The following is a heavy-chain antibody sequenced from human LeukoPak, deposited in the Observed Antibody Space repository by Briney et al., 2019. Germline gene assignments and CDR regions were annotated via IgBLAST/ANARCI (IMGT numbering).Heavy chain of an antibody. D-gene: IGHD3-22*01. CDR1: GFTFSSYG. J-gene: IGHJ4*02. V-gene: IGHV3-30*18. CDR2: ISYDGSNK. CDR3: AKGVHSAIVVARGLEGADY. Sequence: SGGSLRLSCAASGFTFSSYGMHWVRQAPGRGLEWVAVISYDGSNKYYADSVKGRFTISRDNCKNTLYLQMNSLRPEDTAVNYCAKGVHSAIVVARGLEGADYWGQGTRVTVSS.